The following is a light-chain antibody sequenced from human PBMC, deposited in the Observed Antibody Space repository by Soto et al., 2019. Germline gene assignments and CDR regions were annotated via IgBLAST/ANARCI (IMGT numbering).Light chain of an antibody. CDR3: QQLNSYPLT. J-gene: IGKJ4*01. V-gene: IGKV1-9*01. CDR1: QGISSY. CDR2: AAS. Sequence: MHLTQSPSSLSASGKDVGSVGFLASQGISSYLAWYQQKPGRAPKLLIYAASTLQSGVPSRFSGSGSGTDFTLTISSLQPEDFATYYCQQLNSYPLTFGGGTKVDI.